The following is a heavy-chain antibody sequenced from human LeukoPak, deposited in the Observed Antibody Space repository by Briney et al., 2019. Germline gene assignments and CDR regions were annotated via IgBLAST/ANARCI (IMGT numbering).Heavy chain of an antibody. CDR3: ARVRRYCSGGSCPVYNWLDP. Sequence: SETLSLTCTVSGGSISSYYWSWIRQPPGKGLEWIGEINHSGSTNYNPSLKSRGTISVDTSKKQFSLKLSSVTDADTAVYYCARVRRYCSGGSCPVYNWLDPWGQGTLVTVSS. CDR2: INHSGST. D-gene: IGHD2-15*01. CDR1: GGSISSYY. J-gene: IGHJ5*02. V-gene: IGHV4-34*01.